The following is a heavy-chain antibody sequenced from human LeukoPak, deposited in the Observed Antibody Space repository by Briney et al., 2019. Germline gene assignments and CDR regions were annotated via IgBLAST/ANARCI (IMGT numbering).Heavy chain of an antibody. CDR3: ARDWNYHDSRKYSPFDY. CDR2: INAYNGDT. Sequence: GASVKVSCKAAGNTFTSYGFSWVRQAPGQGLEWMGWINAYNGDTNHAQKLQGRLTMTTDTSTSTAYMELGSLRSDDTAVYYCARDWNYHDSRKYSPFDYWGQGTLVTVSS. J-gene: IGHJ4*02. CDR1: GNTFTSYG. D-gene: IGHD3-22*01. V-gene: IGHV1-18*01.